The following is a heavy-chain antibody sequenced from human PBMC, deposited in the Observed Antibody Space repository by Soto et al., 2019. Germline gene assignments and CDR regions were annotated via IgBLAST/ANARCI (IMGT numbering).Heavy chain of an antibody. V-gene: IGHV3-21*01. J-gene: IGHJ6*02. Sequence: EVHLVESGGGLVKPGGSLRLSCAVSGFTFSSCTMNWVRQAPGKGLEWVSSISPSTSHIYYADSVQGRFTISRDKAKNSLFLQMNSLRAEDTAVYYCSGCSGGACHQNYGMDVWGQGTTVTVSS. CDR2: ISPSTSHI. D-gene: IGHD2-15*01. CDR3: SGCSGGACHQNYGMDV. CDR1: GFTFSSCT.